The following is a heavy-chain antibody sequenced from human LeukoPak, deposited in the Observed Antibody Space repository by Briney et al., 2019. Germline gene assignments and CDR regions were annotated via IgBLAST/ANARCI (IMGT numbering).Heavy chain of an antibody. CDR1: GFTFDDYG. CDR3: ARVPNNYYDSSGYSDY. D-gene: IGHD3-22*01. J-gene: IGHJ4*02. CDR2: INWNGGST. V-gene: IGHV3-20*04. Sequence: GGSLRLSCAASGFTFDDYGMSWVRQAPGKGLEWVSGINWNGGSTGYADSVKGRFTISRDNAKSSLYLQMNSLRAEDTAVYYCARVPNNYYDSSGYSDYWGQGTLVTVSS.